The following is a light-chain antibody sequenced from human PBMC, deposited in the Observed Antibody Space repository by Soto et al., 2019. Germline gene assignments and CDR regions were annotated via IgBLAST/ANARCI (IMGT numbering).Light chain of an antibody. CDR1: SNDVGYYNY. J-gene: IGLJ3*02. V-gene: IGLV2-14*01. CDR2: AVT. Sequence: QSALSQPASVSGSPGQSITISCTGTSNDVGYYNYVSWYQQHPGQAPKLMISAVTTRPSGVSDRFSGSKSGNTASLTISRLQAEDEAHYYCSSYTTAYTQVFGGGTKLT. CDR3: SSYTTAYTQV.